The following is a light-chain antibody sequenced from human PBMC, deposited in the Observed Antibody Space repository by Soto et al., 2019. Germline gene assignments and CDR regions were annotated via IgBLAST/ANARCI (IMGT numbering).Light chain of an antibody. CDR1: SGHSSYA. V-gene: IGLV4-69*01. J-gene: IGLJ3*02. CDR2: VISDGSH. CDR3: QTWGTGFHVV. Sequence: QLVLTQSPSASASLGASVKLTCTLSSGHSSYAIAWHQQRPEKGPRYLMKVISDGSHTKGDGIPDRFSGSSSGAERYLTISSLQSEDEADYYCQTWGTGFHVVFGGGTKLTVL.